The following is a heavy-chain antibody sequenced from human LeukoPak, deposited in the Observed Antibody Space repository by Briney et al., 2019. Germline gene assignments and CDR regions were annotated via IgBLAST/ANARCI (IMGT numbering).Heavy chain of an antibody. CDR3: ARESNYYDTNGKKYYYMDV. J-gene: IGHJ6*03. CDR1: GGTFSSYA. V-gene: IGHV1-18*01. Sequence: ASVTVSCKASGGTFSSYAISWVRQAPGQGLQWMGWISAYNGHTNYAQDLQGRVTMTTDTSTSTAYMELRSLRSDDTAVYYCARESNYYDTNGKKYYYMDVWGQGITVIVSS. CDR2: ISAYNGHT. D-gene: IGHD3-22*01.